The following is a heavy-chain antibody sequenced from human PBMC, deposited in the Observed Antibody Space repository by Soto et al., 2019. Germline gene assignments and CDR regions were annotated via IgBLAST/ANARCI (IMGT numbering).Heavy chain of an antibody. CDR2: ISYDGSNK. CDR3: ARGFSAGKGSPTDF. D-gene: IGHD6-13*01. V-gene: IGHV3-30-3*01. CDR1: GFTFRSYA. Sequence: LRLSCAASGFTFRSYAMHWVRQATGKGLEWVAFISYDGSNKYYADSVKGRFTISRDNSENTLYLQMSSLRAEDTAVYYCARGFSAGKGSPTDFWGQGSLVTVSS. J-gene: IGHJ4*02.